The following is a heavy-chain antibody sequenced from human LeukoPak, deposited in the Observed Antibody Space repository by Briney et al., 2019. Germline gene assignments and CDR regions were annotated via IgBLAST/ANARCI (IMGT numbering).Heavy chain of an antibody. CDR3: VKDRAYSSSPAP. V-gene: IGHV3-64D*06. CDR1: GFTFSSYA. D-gene: IGHD6-13*01. CDR2: ISSNGGST. J-gene: IGHJ5*02. Sequence: GGSLRLSCAASGFTFSSYAMSWVRQAPGKGLEYVSAISSNGGSTYYADSVKGRFTISRDNSKNTLYLQMSSLRAEDTAVYYCVKDRAYSSSPAPWGQGTLVTVSS.